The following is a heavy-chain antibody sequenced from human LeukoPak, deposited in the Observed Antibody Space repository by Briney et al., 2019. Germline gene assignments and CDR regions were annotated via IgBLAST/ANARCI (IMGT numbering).Heavy chain of an antibody. D-gene: IGHD2-2*02. J-gene: IGHJ4*02. CDR2: ISGGGGST. CDR3: AKWARDCSSTSCYMRY. Sequence: GGSLRLSCAASGFTFSSYAMSWVRQAPGKGLEWVSAISGGGGSTYYADSVKGRFTISRDNSKNTLYLQMYSLRAEDTAVYYCAKWARDCSSTSCYMRYWGQGTLVTVSS. CDR1: GFTFSSYA. V-gene: IGHV3-23*01.